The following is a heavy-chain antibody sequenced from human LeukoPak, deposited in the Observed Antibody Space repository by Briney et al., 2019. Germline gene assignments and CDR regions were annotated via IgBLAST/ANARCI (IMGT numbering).Heavy chain of an antibody. J-gene: IGHJ4*02. CDR2: VSAYNGNT. D-gene: IGHD3-9*01. V-gene: IGHV1-18*01. CDR3: ARNAPHDILTD. CDR1: GYTFTSYG. Sequence: ASVKVSCKASGYTFTSYGISWVRQAPGQGLEWMGWVSAYNGNTNYAQKLQGRITMTTDTSTSTAYMELRSLRSDDTAVYYCARNAPHDILTDWGQGTLVTVSS.